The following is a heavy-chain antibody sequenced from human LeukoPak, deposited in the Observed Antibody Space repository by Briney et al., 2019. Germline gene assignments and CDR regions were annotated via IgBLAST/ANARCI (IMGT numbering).Heavy chain of an antibody. Sequence: SETLSLTCAVYGGSFSGYYWSWIRQPPGKGLEWIGEINHSGSTNYNPSLKSRVTISVDTSKNQFSLKLSSVTAADTAVYYCAREQDVPLLWLGESWFDPWGQGTLVTVSS. CDR2: INHSGST. V-gene: IGHV4-34*01. D-gene: IGHD3-10*01. CDR3: AREQDVPLLWLGESWFDP. CDR1: GGSFSGYY. J-gene: IGHJ5*02.